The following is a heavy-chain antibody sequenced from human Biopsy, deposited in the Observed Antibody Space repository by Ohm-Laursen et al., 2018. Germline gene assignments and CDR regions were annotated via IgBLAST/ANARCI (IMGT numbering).Heavy chain of an antibody. J-gene: IGHJ4*02. V-gene: IGHV3-9*01. CDR3: ARTRLSIVIKPAAVVFDN. Sequence: SLRLSCSASGFTFDDSAMHWARQAPGKGLEWVSGISWNSGYIGYADSVKGRFTISRDNAKNSLHLQMNSLRPEDTAVYYCARTRLSIVIKPAAVVFDNWGQGTLVTVSS. D-gene: IGHD2-2*01. CDR2: ISWNSGYI. CDR1: GFTFDDSA.